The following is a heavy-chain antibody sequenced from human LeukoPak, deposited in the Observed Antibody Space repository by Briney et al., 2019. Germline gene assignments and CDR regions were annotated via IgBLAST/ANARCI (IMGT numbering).Heavy chain of an antibody. Sequence: ALVKVSCKASGYTFTSYDINWVRQATGQGLEWMGWMNPNSGNTGYAQKFQGRVTMTRNTSISTAYMELSSLRSGDTAVYYCARAYDILTGPTGDYWGQGTLVTVSS. CDR1: GYTFTSYD. CDR3: ARAYDILTGPTGDY. J-gene: IGHJ4*02. D-gene: IGHD3-9*01. CDR2: MNPNSGNT. V-gene: IGHV1-8*01.